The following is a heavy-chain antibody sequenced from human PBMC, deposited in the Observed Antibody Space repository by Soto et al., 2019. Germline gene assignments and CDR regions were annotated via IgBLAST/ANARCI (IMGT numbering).Heavy chain of an antibody. CDR2: ISSSSSYI. Sequence: PGGSLRLSCAASGFTFSSYSMNWVRQAPGKGLEWVSSISSSSSYIYYADSVKGRFTTSRDNAKNSLYLQMNSLGAEDTAVYYCATDTYYYGSGSRPGIYWGQGTLVTVSS. J-gene: IGHJ4*02. CDR1: GFTFSSYS. D-gene: IGHD3-10*01. V-gene: IGHV3-21*01. CDR3: ATDTYYYGSGSRPGIY.